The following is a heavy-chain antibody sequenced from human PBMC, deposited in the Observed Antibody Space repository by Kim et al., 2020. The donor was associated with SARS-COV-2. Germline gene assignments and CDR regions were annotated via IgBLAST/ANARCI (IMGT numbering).Heavy chain of an antibody. CDR2: ISTDGRET. V-gene: IGHV3-64D*09. J-gene: IGHJ4*02. CDR1: GFSFSHYA. CDR3: VNTSSNRPSHFDY. D-gene: IGHD6-13*01. Sequence: GGSLRLSCSVFGFSFSHYAMYWVRQAPGKGLEYVSAISTDGRETFYTDSVKGRFTISRDNSKNTLYLQMTSLRPEDTALYYCVNTSSNRPSHFDYLGQ.